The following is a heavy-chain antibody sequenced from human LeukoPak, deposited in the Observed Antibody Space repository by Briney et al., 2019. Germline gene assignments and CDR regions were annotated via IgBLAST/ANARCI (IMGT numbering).Heavy chain of an antibody. Sequence: GGSLRLSCAASGFTFSSYSMNWVRQAPGKGLEWVSYISSSSSTIYYADSVKGRFTISRDNSKNTLYLQMNSLRAEDTAVYYCAKGQVPAAPYYYYGMDVWGQGTTVTVSS. CDR2: ISSSSSTI. D-gene: IGHD2-2*01. V-gene: IGHV3-48*01. CDR1: GFTFSSYS. CDR3: AKGQVPAAPYYYYGMDV. J-gene: IGHJ6*02.